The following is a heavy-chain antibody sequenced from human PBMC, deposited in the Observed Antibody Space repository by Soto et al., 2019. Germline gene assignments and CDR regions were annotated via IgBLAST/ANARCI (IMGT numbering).Heavy chain of an antibody. Sequence: SETLSITCTVSGGSISSGGYYWSWIRQHPGKGLEWIGYIYYSGSTYYNPSLKSRVTISVDTSKNQFSLKLSSVTAADTAVYYCARGYVRLLWFGELFDWFDPWGQGTLVTVSS. D-gene: IGHD3-10*01. J-gene: IGHJ5*02. CDR2: IYYSGST. V-gene: IGHV4-31*03. CDR3: ARGYVRLLWFGELFDWFDP. CDR1: GGSISSGGYY.